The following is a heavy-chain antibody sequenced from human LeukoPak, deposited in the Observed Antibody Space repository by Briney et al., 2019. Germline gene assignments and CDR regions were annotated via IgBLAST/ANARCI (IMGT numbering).Heavy chain of an antibody. J-gene: IGHJ5*02. CDR3: ASVSVAGSNNWFDP. V-gene: IGHV4-59*01. CDR1: GGSISSYY. CDR2: IYYSGST. Sequence: SETLSLTCTVSGGSISSYYWGWIRQPPGKGLEWIGYIYYSGSTNYNPSLKSRVTISVDTSKNQFSLKLSSVTATDTAVYYCASVSVAGSNNWFDPWGQGTLVTVSS. D-gene: IGHD6-19*01.